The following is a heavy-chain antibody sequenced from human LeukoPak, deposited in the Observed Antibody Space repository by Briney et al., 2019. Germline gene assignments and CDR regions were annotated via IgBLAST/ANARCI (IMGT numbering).Heavy chain of an antibody. D-gene: IGHD6-13*01. J-gene: IGHJ6*02. V-gene: IGHV4-4*02. CDR1: GGSISSSNW. Sequence: SETLSLTCAVSGGSISSSNWWSWVRQPPGKGLEWIGEIYHSGSTNYNPSLKSRVTISVDKSKNQFFLKLSSVTAADTAVCYCARDDSSSWYNYYYGMDVWGQGTTVTVSS. CDR3: ARDDSSSWYNYYYGMDV. CDR2: IYHSGST.